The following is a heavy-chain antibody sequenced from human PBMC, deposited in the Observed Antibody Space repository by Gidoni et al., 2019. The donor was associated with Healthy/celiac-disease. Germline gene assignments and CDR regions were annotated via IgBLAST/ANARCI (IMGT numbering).Heavy chain of an antibody. D-gene: IGHD5-12*01. CDR1: GFTFSSYW. J-gene: IGHJ4*02. CDR3: ARDSGYDLDY. CDR2: INSDGSST. Sequence: EVQLVESGGGLVQPGGSLSFACAASGFTFSSYWMHWVRQATGKGLVWVSRINSDGSSTSYADSVKGRFTISRDNAKNTLYLQMNSLRAEDTAVYYCARDSGYDLDYWGQGTLVTVSS. V-gene: IGHV3-74*01.